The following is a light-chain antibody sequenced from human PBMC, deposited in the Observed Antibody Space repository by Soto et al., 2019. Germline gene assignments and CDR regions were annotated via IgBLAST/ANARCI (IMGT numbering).Light chain of an antibody. CDR3: CSYATGGAYV. V-gene: IGLV2-14*03. J-gene: IGLJ1*01. Sequence: QSALTQPASVSGSPGQSIAVSCTGTSSDVGGYNAVSWYQQHPGTAPKLMIYDVNSRPSGASDRFSGSKSGNTASLTISGLQAEDEADYYCCSYATGGAYVFGTGTKVTGL. CDR1: SSDVGGYNA. CDR2: DVN.